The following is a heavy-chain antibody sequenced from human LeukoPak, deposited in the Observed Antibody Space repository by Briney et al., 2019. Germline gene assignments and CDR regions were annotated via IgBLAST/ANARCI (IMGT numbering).Heavy chain of an antibody. CDR2: INQDGSEK. J-gene: IGHJ4*02. CDR1: GFTFSSYW. CDR3: ARHLSGVTGYTYGRGIDY. D-gene: IGHD5-18*01. V-gene: IGHV3-7*01. Sequence: GGSLRLSCAASGFTFSSYWMSWVRQAPGKGLEWVASINQDGSEKYYVDSVKGRFTISRDNAKTSLYLQMISLRAEDTAVYYCARHLSGVTGYTYGRGIDYWGQGTLVTVSS.